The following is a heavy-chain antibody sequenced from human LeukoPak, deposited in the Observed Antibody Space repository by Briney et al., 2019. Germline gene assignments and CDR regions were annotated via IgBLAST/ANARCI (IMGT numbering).Heavy chain of an antibody. CDR3: AKHVVGVGFDY. D-gene: IGHD3-22*01. J-gene: IGHJ4*02. Sequence: GGSLGLPWVVSGFDFRGFSWGGAARPPGKGREGFSSISTSSSYIYYADSVKGRFTISRDNAKNSLYLQMNSLRAEDTAVYYCAKHVVGVGFDYWGQGTLVTVSS. CDR2: ISTSSSYI. V-gene: IGHV3-21*01. CDR1: GFDFRGFS.